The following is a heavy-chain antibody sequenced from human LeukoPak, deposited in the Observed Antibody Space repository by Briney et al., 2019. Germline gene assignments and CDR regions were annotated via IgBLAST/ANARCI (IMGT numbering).Heavy chain of an antibody. CDR1: GGSLSSSDSF. Sequence: SETLSLTCTVSGGSLSSSDSFWVWIRQPPGKCLEWIGSIYHNGITYSNPSLTGRVSISVDTSKDQFSLKLSSVTATDTAVYYCARRTSAVSGGGFDYWGQGILVTVSS. CDR3: ARRTSAVSGGGFDY. V-gene: IGHV4-39*01. D-gene: IGHD6-19*01. J-gene: IGHJ4*02. CDR2: IYHNGIT.